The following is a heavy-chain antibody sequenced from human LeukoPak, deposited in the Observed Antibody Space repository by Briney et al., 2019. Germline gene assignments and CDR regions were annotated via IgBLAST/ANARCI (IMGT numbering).Heavy chain of an antibody. V-gene: IGHV3-30*18. CDR3: AKLGSYDILTGYVDY. J-gene: IGHJ4*02. CDR2: ISYDGSNK. D-gene: IGHD3-9*01. CDR1: GFTFSSYS. Sequence: GGSLRLSCAASGFTFSSYSMNWVRQAPGKGLEWVAVISYDGSNKYYADSVKGRFTISRDNSKNTLYLQMNSLRAEDTAVYYCAKLGSYDILTGYVDYWGQGTLVTVSS.